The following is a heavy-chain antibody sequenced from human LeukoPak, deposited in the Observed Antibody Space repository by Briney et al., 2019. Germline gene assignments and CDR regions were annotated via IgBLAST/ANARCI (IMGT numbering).Heavy chain of an antibody. CDR3: ARVGYGDRIFDY. V-gene: IGHV3-30-3*01. D-gene: IGHD4-17*01. J-gene: IGHJ4*02. CDR2: ISYDGSNK. Sequence: GGSLRLSCAASGFTFSSYAMHWVRQAPGKGLEWVAVISYDGSNKYYADSVKGRFTISRDNSKNTLYLQMNSLRAEDTAVFYCARVGYGDRIFDYWGQGILVTVSS. CDR1: GFTFSSYA.